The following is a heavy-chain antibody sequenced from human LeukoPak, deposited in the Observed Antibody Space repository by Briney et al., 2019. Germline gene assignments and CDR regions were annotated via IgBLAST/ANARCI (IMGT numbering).Heavy chain of an antibody. Sequence: PGGSLRLSCEASGFTFTTYSMTWVRQAPGKGLEWVSIISSGSSAIFSADALKGRFTISRDDPENLLYLDMNSRRAEDTDVYYCARGHTAVTRHFDFWRQGTLVTVSS. D-gene: IGHD4-17*01. CDR1: GFTFTTYS. CDR3: ARGHTAVTRHFDF. J-gene: IGHJ4*02. CDR2: ISSGSSAI. V-gene: IGHV3-21*01.